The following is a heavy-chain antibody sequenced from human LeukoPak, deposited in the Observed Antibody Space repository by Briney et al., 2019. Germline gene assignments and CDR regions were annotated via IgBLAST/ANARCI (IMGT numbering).Heavy chain of an antibody. CDR2: ISSDSNYI. CDR3: ARKENILTGYYDH. J-gene: IGHJ5*02. Sequence: GGSLRLSCAASGFTFSSYTMNWVRQAPGKGLEWVSSISSDSNYIYYADSVKGRFTISRDNAWNSLYLQMSSLRAEDTAVYYCARKENILTGYYDHWGQGTLVTVSS. D-gene: IGHD3-9*01. V-gene: IGHV3-21*01. CDR1: GFTFSSYT.